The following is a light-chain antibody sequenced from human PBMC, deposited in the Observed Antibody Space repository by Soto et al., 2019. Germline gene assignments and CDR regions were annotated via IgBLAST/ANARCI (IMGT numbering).Light chain of an antibody. J-gene: IGLJ1*01. CDR3: QSYDSSLSVAYV. CDR1: SSNIGAGYD. V-gene: IGLV1-40*01. CDR2: GNS. Sequence: QSVLTQPPSVSGAPGQRGTISCTGSSSNIGAGYDVHWYQQLPGTAPKLLTYGNSNRPSGVPDRFSGSKSGTSASLAITGLQAEDEADYYCQSYDSSLSVAYVFGTGTKVTVL.